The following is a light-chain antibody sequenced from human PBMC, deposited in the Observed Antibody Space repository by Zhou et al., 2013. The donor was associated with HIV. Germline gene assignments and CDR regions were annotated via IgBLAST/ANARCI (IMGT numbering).Light chain of an antibody. CDR3: QQYHSFPYT. Sequence: DIQMTQSPSTLSASVGDRVTITCRASQSISSWLAWYQQKPGKAPKLLIYKASTLESGVPSRFSGSGSGTEFTLTISSLQPDDFATYWCQQYHSFPYTFGQGTKLEIK. V-gene: IGKV1-5*03. J-gene: IGKJ2*01. CDR1: QSISSW. CDR2: KAS.